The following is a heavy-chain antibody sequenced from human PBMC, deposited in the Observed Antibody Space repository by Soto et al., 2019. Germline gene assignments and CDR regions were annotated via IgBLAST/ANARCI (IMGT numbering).Heavy chain of an antibody. J-gene: IGHJ6*02. CDR2: INPSGGST. D-gene: IGHD3-3*01. CDR3: ARDSYTIFGVAYYYYGMDV. Sequence: GASVKVSCKASGYTFTSYYMHWVRQAPGQGLEWMGIINPSGGSTSYAQKFQGRVTMTRDTSTSTVYMELSSLRSEDTAVYYCARDSYTIFGVAYYYYGMDVWGQGTTVTVS. CDR1: GYTFTSYY. V-gene: IGHV1-46*01.